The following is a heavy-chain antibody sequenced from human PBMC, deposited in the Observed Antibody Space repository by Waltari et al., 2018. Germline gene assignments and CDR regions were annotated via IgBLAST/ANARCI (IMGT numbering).Heavy chain of an antibody. CDR2: IYYRGRT. CDR1: GGSISSGGYY. J-gene: IGHJ4*02. CDR3: ARAYYDFWSGYYNGFDY. Sequence: QVQLQESGPGLVTPSQSLSLPCTVSGGSISSGGYYWRWIRTHPGTGLEWVGYIYYRGRTYYNPALQRRVTRSVDTSKNQFSRKLSSVTAADTAVYYCARAYYDFWSGYYNGFDYWGQGTLVTVSS. D-gene: IGHD3-3*01. V-gene: IGHV4-31*03.